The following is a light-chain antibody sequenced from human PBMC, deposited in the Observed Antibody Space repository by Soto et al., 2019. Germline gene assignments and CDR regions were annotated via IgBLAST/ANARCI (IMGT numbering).Light chain of an antibody. J-gene: IGKJ2*01. CDR2: SAH. V-gene: IGKV1-12*01. Sequence: DIQMTQSPSSVSASVGDRVTITCRASQGIISWLACSQHKPWQAPNRMFYSAHSLQSGVPSSFSGSGSGTDFTPNLISLQPDDFATCACKQADIFPHTFGQGTNLEIK. CDR1: QGIISW. CDR3: KQADIFPHT.